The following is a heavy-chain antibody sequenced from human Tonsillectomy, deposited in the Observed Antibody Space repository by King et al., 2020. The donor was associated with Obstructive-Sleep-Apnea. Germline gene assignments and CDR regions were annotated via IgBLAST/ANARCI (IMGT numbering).Heavy chain of an antibody. CDR3: ARDRDCRSTSCFFGMDV. CDR2: IYRDGSTT. Sequence: VQLVESGGGLVQPGGSLRLSCAASGFTFSSYGRHWVRQAPGKGLVWGSRIYRDGSTTTYADSVKGRFTISRDNAKNTLHLQMSSLRAEDTAVYFCARDRDCRSTSCFFGMDVWGQGTTVTVSS. J-gene: IGHJ6*02. V-gene: IGHV3-74*01. CDR1: GFTFSSYG. D-gene: IGHD2-2*01.